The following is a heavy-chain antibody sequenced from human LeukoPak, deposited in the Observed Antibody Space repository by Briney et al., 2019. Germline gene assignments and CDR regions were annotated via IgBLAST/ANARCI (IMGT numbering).Heavy chain of an antibody. V-gene: IGHV4-34*01. CDR2: INHSGST. D-gene: IGHD5-24*01. Sequence: SETLSLTCAVYGGSFSGYYWSWIRQPPRKGLEWIGEINHSGSTNYNPSLKSRVTISVDTSKNQFSLKLSSVTAADTAVYYCARGRGRWLQFSYFDYWGQGTLVTVSS. J-gene: IGHJ4*02. CDR1: GGSFSGYY. CDR3: ARGRGRWLQFSYFDY.